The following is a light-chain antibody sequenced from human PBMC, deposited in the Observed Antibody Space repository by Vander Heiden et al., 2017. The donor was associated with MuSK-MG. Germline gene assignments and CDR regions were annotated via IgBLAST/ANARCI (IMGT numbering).Light chain of an antibody. CDR1: SSDVGTSNF. CDR2: EVN. Sequence: QSALTQPPSASGSPGQSVTISCTGTSSDVGTSNFVSWYQQHPGKAPKLMIYEVNKRPSGVPLRFSGSKSGNTASLTVSGLQPEDEADYYCSSYAGNKNYVFGTGTKVSVL. CDR3: SSYAGNKNYV. J-gene: IGLJ1*01. V-gene: IGLV2-8*01.